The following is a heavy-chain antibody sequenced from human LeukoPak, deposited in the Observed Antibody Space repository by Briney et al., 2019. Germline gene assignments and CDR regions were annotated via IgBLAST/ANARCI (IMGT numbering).Heavy chain of an antibody. D-gene: IGHD2-2*01. J-gene: IGHJ5*02. CDR2: IYYSGST. Sequence: SETLSLTCTVSGGSISSYYWSWIRRPPGKGLEWIGYIYYSGSTNYNPSLKSRVTISVDTSKNQFSLKLSSVTAADTAVYYCAREICSSTSCAGNWFDPWGQGTLVTVSS. CDR3: AREICSSTSCAGNWFDP. V-gene: IGHV4-59*01. CDR1: GGSISSYY.